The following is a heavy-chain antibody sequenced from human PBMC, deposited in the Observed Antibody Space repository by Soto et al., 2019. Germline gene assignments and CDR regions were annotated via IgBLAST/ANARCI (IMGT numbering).Heavy chain of an antibody. D-gene: IGHD3-10*01. CDR2: IYTSGST. CDR1: VGSISSYY. V-gene: IGHV4-4*07. CDR3: ARALGGLLWFGESYYGMDV. Sequence: SETLSLTSTVSVGSISSYYWSWIRQPAGKGLEWIGRIYTSGSTNYNPSLKSRVTMSVDTSKNQFSLKLSSVTAADTAVYYCARALGGLLWFGESYYGMDVWGQGTTVTVSS. J-gene: IGHJ6*02.